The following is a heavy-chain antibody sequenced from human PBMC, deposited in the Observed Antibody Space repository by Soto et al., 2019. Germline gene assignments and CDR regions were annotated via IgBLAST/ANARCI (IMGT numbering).Heavy chain of an antibody. CDR2: INPSGGST. V-gene: IGHV1-46*01. CDR1: GYTFTSYY. J-gene: IGHJ5*02. Sequence: GASVKVSCKASGYTFTSYYMHWVRQAPGQGLEWMGIINPSGGSTSYAQKFQGRVTMTRDTSTSTVYMELSSLRSEYTAVYYCARGSVAVAGNNWFDPWGQGTRVTVSS. CDR3: ARGSVAVAGNNWFDP. D-gene: IGHD6-19*01.